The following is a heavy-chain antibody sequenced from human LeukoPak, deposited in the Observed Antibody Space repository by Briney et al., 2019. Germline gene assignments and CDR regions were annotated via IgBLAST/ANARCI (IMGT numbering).Heavy chain of an antibody. D-gene: IGHD3-10*01. CDR1: GFTFGDYA. CDR3: TPDYGSGILYPRPGYYYYYGMDV. Sequence: GGSLRLSCTASGFTFGDYAMSWVRQAPGKGLEWVGFIRSKAYGGTAEYAASVKGRFTISRDDSKSIAYLQMNSLKTEDTAVYYCTPDYGSGILYPRPGYYYYYGMDVWGQGTTVTVSS. CDR2: IRSKAYGGTA. J-gene: IGHJ6*02. V-gene: IGHV3-49*04.